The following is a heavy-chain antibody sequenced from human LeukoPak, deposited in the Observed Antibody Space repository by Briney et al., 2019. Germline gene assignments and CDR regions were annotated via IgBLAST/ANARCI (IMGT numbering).Heavy chain of an antibody. D-gene: IGHD4-17*01. J-gene: IGHJ5*02. CDR3: ARHPHTAYNWFDP. Sequence: SETLSLTCTVSGGSISSSSYYWGWIRQPPGKGLEWIGSIYYSGSPYYNPSLKSRVTISVDTSKNQFSLKLSSVTAADTAVYYCARHPHTAYNWFDPWGQGTLVTVSS. V-gene: IGHV4-39*01. CDR2: IYYSGSP. CDR1: GGSISSSSYY.